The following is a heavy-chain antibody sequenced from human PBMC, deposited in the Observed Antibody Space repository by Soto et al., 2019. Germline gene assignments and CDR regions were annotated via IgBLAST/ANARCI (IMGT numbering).Heavy chain of an antibody. D-gene: IGHD2-15*01. CDR3: AHAGDFDLLSFDR. CDR1: CHSISSIIYY. V-gene: IGHV4-39*01. Sequence: SDTLSLTCPDTCHSISSIIYYWGWIRPPPGKGLELIGSIYYSGSTYNNPSLRSRVSMSIDTSKDQFSLKLKSVTAADTALYFCAHAGDFDLLSFDRWGPGTLVTVSS. CDR2: IYYSGST. J-gene: IGHJ4*02.